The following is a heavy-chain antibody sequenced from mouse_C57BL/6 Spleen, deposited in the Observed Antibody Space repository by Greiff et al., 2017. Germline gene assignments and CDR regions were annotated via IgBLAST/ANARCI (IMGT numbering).Heavy chain of an antibody. CDR2: IDPSDSYT. V-gene: IGHV1-69*01. Sequence: EQPGAELVMPGASVKLSCKASGYTFTSYWMHWVKQRPGQGLEWIGEIDPSDSYTNYNQKFKGKSTLTVDKSSSTAYMQLSSLTSEDSAVYYCAREAFNWDYFDYWGQGTTLTVSS. J-gene: IGHJ2*01. D-gene: IGHD4-1*01. CDR1: GYTFTSYW. CDR3: AREAFNWDYFDY.